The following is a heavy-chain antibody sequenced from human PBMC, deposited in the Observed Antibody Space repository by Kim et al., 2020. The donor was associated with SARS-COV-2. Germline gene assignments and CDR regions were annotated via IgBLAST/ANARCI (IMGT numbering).Heavy chain of an antibody. CDR2: INAGNGNT. CDR1: GYTFTSYA. Sequence: ASVKVSCKASGYTFTSYAILWVRQAPGQGLEWMGWINAGNGNTKYSQKFQGRVTITRDTSATTAYMELSSLRSEDTAVYYCAKGVATAIDYWGQGTLATVSS. J-gene: IGHJ4*02. D-gene: IGHD3-10*01. V-gene: IGHV1-3*01. CDR3: AKGVATAIDY.